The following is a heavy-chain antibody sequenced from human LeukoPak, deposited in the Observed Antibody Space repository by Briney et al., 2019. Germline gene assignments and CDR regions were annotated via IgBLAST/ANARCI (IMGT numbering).Heavy chain of an antibody. Sequence: GGSLRLSCSASGFTLSGYDMNWVRQAPGKGLEWVSFIRGVSTHIYYEDSVKGRFSISRDNAKNSVYLQMNSLGVEDTAIYYCGRTFPPLRTSSAGDFWGQGILVTVSS. J-gene: IGHJ4*02. CDR3: GRTFPPLRTSSAGDF. CDR1: GFTLSGYD. CDR2: IRGVSTHI. D-gene: IGHD6-25*01. V-gene: IGHV3-21*01.